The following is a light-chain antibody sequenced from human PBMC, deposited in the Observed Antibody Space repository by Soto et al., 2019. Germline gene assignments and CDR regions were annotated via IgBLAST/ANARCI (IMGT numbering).Light chain of an antibody. CDR2: DAS. CDR1: QDISNY. V-gene: IGKV1-33*01. CDR3: QQYDNLPLT. Sequence: DIQMTQSPSSLSASVGDRVIITCQASQDISNYLNWYQQKPGKAPKLLIYDASNLETGVPSRFSRSGSGTDFTFTISSLQPEDIATYYCQQYDNLPLTFGGGTKVEIK. J-gene: IGKJ4*01.